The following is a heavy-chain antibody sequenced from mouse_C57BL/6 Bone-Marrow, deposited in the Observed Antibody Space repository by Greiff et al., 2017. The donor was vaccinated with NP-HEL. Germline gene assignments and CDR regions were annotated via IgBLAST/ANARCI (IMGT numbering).Heavy chain of an antibody. CDR2: IWGVGST. CDR3: ASLYYYGSRRAWFAY. CDR1: GFSLTSYG. Sequence: VKLVESGPGLVAPSQSLSITCTVSGFSLTSYGVDWVRQSPGKGLEWLGVIWGVGSTNYNSALKSRLSIRKDNSKSQVFLKMNSLQTDDTAMYYCASLYYYGSRRAWFAYWGQGTLVTVSA. J-gene: IGHJ3*01. V-gene: IGHV2-6*01. D-gene: IGHD1-1*01.